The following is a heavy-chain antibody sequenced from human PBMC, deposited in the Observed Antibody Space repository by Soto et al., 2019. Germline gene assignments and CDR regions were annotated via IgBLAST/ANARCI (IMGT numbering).Heavy chain of an antibody. D-gene: IGHD3-10*01. V-gene: IGHV4-31*03. Sequence: QVQLQESGPGLVKPSQTLSLTCTVSGGSISSGGYYWSWIRQHPGKGLEWIGYIYYSGSTYYNPSLQSRVTISVATSKNQFSLKVSSVTAADTAVYYCARDRPHYGSGSYAVESLDYWGQGTLVTVSS. CDR1: GGSISSGGYY. J-gene: IGHJ4*02. CDR2: IYYSGST. CDR3: ARDRPHYGSGSYAVESLDY.